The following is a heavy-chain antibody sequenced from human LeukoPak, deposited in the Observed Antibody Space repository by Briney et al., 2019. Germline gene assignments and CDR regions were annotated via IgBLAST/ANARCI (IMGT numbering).Heavy chain of an antibody. D-gene: IGHD3-3*01. V-gene: IGHV4-39*01. CDR2: IYYSAST. J-gene: IGHJ4*02. CDR1: GGSISSSSYY. Sequence: SETLSLTCTVSGGSISSSSYYWGWIRQPPGKGLEWLGSIYYSASTYYNPSLKSRVTISVATYKNQFSLKLSYVTAADTAVYYCARHSGIFGAHDYWGQGTLVTVSS. CDR3: ARHSGIFGAHDY.